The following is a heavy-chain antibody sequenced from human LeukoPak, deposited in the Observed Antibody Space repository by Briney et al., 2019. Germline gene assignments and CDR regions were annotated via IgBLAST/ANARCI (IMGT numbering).Heavy chain of an antibody. CDR1: GFTFSSYS. Sequence: GGSLRLSCAASGFTFSSYSMNWVRQAPGKGLEWVSSISSSSSYIYYADSVKGRFTISRDNAKNSLYLQMNSLRAEDTAVYYCARDPLQYYGGNSGGSVAFDYWGQGTLVTVSS. V-gene: IGHV3-21*01. J-gene: IGHJ4*02. D-gene: IGHD4-23*01. CDR3: ARDPLQYYGGNSGGSVAFDY. CDR2: ISSSSSYI.